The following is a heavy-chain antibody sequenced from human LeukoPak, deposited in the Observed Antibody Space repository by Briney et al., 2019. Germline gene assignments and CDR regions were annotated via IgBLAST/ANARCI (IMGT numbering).Heavy chain of an antibody. V-gene: IGHV4-39*07. D-gene: IGHD6-13*01. CDR2: IYYNGIT. J-gene: IGHJ6*03. CDR1: GGSIRSSNYY. Sequence: SETLSLTCTVSGGSIRSSNYYWGWIRQPPGKGLEWIGSIYYNGITYYSPSLKRRVTISVDTSKNQFSLKLSSVTAADTAFYYCAAADRYYFYMDVWGKGTTVTVSS. CDR3: AAADRYYFYMDV.